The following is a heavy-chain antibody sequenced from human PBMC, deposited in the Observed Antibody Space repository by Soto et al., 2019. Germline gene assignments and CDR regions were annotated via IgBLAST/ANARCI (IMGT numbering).Heavy chain of an antibody. V-gene: IGHV3-30*18. CDR2: ISYDGSNK. CDR3: AKELHETVVITPNYYYYGMDV. J-gene: IGHJ6*02. CDR1: GFTFSSYG. Sequence: PGGSLRLSCAASGFTFSSYGMHWVRQAPGKGLEWVAVISYDGSNKYYADSVKGRFTISRDNSKNTLYLQMNSLRAEDTAVYYCAKELHETVVITPNYYYYGMDVWGQGTTVTVSS. D-gene: IGHD3-22*01.